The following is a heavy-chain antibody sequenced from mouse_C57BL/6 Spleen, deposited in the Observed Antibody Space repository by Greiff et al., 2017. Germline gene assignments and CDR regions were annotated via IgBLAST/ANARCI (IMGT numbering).Heavy chain of an antibody. V-gene: IGHV5-16*01. CDR3: ARDYDYGRYFDV. CDR2: INYDGSST. D-gene: IGHD2-4*01. Sequence: EVKLVESEGGLVQPGSSMKLSCTASGFTFSDYYMAWVRQVPEKGLEWVANINYDGSSTYYLDSLKSRFIISRDNAKNILYLQMSSLKSEDTATYYCARDYDYGRYFDVWGTGTTVTVSS. J-gene: IGHJ1*03. CDR1: GFTFSDYY.